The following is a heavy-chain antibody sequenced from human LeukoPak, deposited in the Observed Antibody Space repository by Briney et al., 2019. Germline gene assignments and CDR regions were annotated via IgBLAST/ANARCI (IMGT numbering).Heavy chain of an antibody. CDR1: GFTFTSYS. J-gene: IGHJ4*02. CDR3: AKDLGSVVTPPSLDS. CDR2: ASGSGGST. D-gene: IGHD4-23*01. Sequence: PGGSLRLSCAASGFTFTSYSMNWVRQAPGKGLEWVSAASGSGGSTYYADSVKGRFTISRDNSKNTLYLQMNSLRAEDTAVYYCAKDLGSVVTPPSLDSWGQGTLVTVSS. V-gene: IGHV3-23*01.